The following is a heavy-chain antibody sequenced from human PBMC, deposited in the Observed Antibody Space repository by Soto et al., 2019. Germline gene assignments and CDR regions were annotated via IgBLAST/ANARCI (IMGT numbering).Heavy chain of an antibody. J-gene: IGHJ4*02. Sequence: EVQLVESGGGLVQPGGSLRLSCAASGFTVSSNYMSWVRQAPGKGLEWVSVIYSGGSTYYADSVKGRFTISRDNSKNTLYLQMNSLRAEDTAVYYCARVGSGWYEYYFDYWGQGTLVTVSS. V-gene: IGHV3-66*01. D-gene: IGHD6-19*01. CDR2: IYSGGST. CDR1: GFTVSSNY. CDR3: ARVGSGWYEYYFDY.